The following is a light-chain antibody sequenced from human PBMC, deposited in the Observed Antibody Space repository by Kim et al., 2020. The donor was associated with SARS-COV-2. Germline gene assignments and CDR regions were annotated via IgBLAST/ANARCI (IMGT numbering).Light chain of an antibody. Sequence: PGKTVTISCTRSSGSIVSNYVQWYQQRPGSAPTTVIYEDNQRPSGVPNRFSGSIDSSSNSASLTISRLKTEDEADYYCQSYDGTVVFGGGTQLTVL. CDR2: EDN. CDR3: QSYDGTVV. CDR1: SGSIVSNY. V-gene: IGLV6-57*03. J-gene: IGLJ3*02.